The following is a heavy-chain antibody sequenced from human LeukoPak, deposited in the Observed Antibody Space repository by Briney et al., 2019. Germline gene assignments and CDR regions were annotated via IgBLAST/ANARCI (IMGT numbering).Heavy chain of an antibody. Sequence: PGGSLSLSCSASRFSLCSYNMHWVRQAPGKGLEFVSGVSSDWGTTDYADSARDRFTISRDNSKNTLYLQMNSLRAEDTAVYYCARHRSGWSFDYWGHGTLVTVSS. J-gene: IGHJ4*01. V-gene: IGHV3-64*04. CDR1: RFSLCSYN. CDR3: ARHRSGWSFDY. D-gene: IGHD2-15*01. CDR2: VSSDWGTT.